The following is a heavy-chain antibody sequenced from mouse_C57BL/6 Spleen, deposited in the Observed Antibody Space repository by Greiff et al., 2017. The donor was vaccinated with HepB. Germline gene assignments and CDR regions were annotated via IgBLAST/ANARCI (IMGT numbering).Heavy chain of an antibody. CDR1: GYSFTSYY. Sequence: VQLQQSGPELVKPGASVKISCKASGYSFTSYYIHWVKQRPGQGLEWIGWIYPGSGNTKYNEKFKGKATLTADTSSSTAYMQLSSLTSEDSAVYYCARLGYDYDSYYAMDYWGQGTSVTVSS. V-gene: IGHV1-66*01. D-gene: IGHD2-4*01. CDR3: ARLGYDYDSYYAMDY. J-gene: IGHJ4*01. CDR2: IYPGSGNT.